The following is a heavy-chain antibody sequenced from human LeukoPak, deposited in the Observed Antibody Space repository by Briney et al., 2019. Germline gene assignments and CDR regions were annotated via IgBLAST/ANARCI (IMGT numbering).Heavy chain of an antibody. V-gene: IGHV1-69*05. D-gene: IGHD1-26*01. CDR1: GGTFSSYA. CDR3: ARDRFPYSGSYSFEPFDY. Sequence: SVKVSCKASGGTFSSYAISWVRQAPGQGLEWMGRIIPIFGTANYAQKFQGRVTITTDESTSTAYMELCSLRSEDTAVYYCARDRFPYSGSYSFEPFDYWGQGTLVTVSS. J-gene: IGHJ4*02. CDR2: IIPIFGTA.